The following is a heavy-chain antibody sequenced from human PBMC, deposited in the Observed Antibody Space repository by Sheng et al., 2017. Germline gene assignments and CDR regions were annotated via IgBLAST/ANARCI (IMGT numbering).Heavy chain of an antibody. CDR3: AKGRIPAALRYDAFDM. CDR1: GFTVSIYA. D-gene: IGHD2-2*01. CDR2: MSYDGRNE. J-gene: IGHJ3*02. Sequence: QVQLVESGGGVVQPGKSLKLSCAGSGFTVSIYAMHWVRQAPGKGLEWVAVMSYDGRNEYYRDSVKGRFTISRDNSKNTLYVQMNSLRGEDTGVYYCAKGRIPAALRYDAFDMWGQGTMVTVSS. V-gene: IGHV3-30*18.